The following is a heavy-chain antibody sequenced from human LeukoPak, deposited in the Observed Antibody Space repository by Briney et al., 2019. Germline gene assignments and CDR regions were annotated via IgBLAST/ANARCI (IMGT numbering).Heavy chain of an antibody. CDR3: ARHTQYGDYNPFNM. CDR1: GGSISGFY. D-gene: IGHD4-17*01. V-gene: IGHV4-4*09. CDR2: THISGNS. Sequence: SETLSLTCTVSGGSISGFYWSWLRQPPGNELEWIAYTHISGNSGYNPSLQSRVTISLDTSKNQFSLRLTSVTAADTAVYYCARHTQYGDYNPFNMWGQGTLVTVSA. J-gene: IGHJ3*02.